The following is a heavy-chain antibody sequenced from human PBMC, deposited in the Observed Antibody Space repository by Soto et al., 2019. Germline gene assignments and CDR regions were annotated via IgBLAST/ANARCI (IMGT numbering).Heavy chain of an antibody. CDR1: GGTFSSYA. CDR2: IIPIFGTA. J-gene: IGHJ6*02. D-gene: IGHD3-10*01. V-gene: IGHV1-69*13. CDR3: ARAPITMVRGVPYYYYGMDV. Sequence: SVKVSCKASGGTFSSYAISWVRQAPGQGLEWMGGIIPIFGTANYAQKFQGRVTITADESTSTAYMELSSLRSEDTAVYYCARAPITMVRGVPYYYYGMDVWGQGTTVTVSS.